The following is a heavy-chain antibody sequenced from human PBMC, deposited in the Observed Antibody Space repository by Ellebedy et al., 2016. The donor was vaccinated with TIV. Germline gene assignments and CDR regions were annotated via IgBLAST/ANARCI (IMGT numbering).Heavy chain of an antibody. CDR2: INPSSGAT. V-gene: IGHV1-46*01. CDR3: ARDKDPLWLGEIFFGLIDP. J-gene: IGHJ5*02. D-gene: IGHD3-10*01. Sequence: ASVKVSCKASGYTFTYFYIHWVRQAPGQGLEWMGMINPSSGATNYARKFQGRVTLTRDTPTNTVYMGISSLRSEDTAVYYCARDKDPLWLGEIFFGLIDPWGQGTLVTVSS. CDR1: GYTFTYFY.